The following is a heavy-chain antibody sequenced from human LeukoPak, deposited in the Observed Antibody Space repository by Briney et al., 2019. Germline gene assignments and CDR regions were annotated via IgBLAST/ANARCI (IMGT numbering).Heavy chain of an antibody. V-gene: IGHV4-59*01. CDR2: IYYSGST. CDR3: ARGVQLWFLDY. CDR1: GGSISSYY. J-gene: IGHJ4*02. Sequence: ASETLSLTCTVSGGSISSYYWSWIRQPPGKGLEWIGCIYYSGSTNYNPSLKSRVTISVDTSKNQYSLKLSSVTAADTAVNYFARGVQLWFLDYWGQGTLVTVSS. D-gene: IGHD5-18*01.